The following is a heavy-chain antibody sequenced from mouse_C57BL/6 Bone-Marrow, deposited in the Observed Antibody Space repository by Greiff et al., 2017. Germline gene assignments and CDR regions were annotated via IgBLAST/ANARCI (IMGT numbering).Heavy chain of an antibody. J-gene: IGHJ4*01. Sequence: VQLQESGPELVKPGASVKISCKASGYSFTSYYIHWVKQRPGQGLEWIGWIYPGSGNTKYNEKFEGKATLTADTSSSTAYMQLSSLTSEDSAVYYCARHYYAMDYWSQGTSVTVSS. CDR2: IYPGSGNT. CDR3: ARHYYAMDY. CDR1: GYSFTSYY. V-gene: IGHV1-66*01.